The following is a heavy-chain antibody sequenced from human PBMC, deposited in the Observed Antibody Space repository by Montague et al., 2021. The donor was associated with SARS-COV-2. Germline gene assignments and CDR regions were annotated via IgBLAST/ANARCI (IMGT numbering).Heavy chain of an antibody. CDR2: IFKNGKT. J-gene: IGHJ6*02. CDR1: GVAISYGD. Sequence: SETLSPTCTVSGVAISYGDWSWIRQPPGKGLEWIVNIFKNGKTDYNPSLRSRVITSVDTSKSQFSLKVTSVTAADTAVYYCARYYERSLDVWGQGTTVTVSS. V-gene: IGHV4-59*08. D-gene: IGHD3-22*01. CDR3: ARYYERSLDV.